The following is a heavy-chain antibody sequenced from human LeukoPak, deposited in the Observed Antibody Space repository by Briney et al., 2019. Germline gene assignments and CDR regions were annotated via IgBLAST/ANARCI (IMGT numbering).Heavy chain of an antibody. D-gene: IGHD3-16*02. Sequence: ASVKVSCKASGYTFTSYGISWVRQAPGQGLEWMGWISAYNSNTNYAQKLQGRVTMTTDTSTSTAYMELRSLRSDDTAVYYCARVHYDYVWGSYRYTDTFDYWGQGTLVTVSS. V-gene: IGHV1-18*01. J-gene: IGHJ4*02. CDR3: ARVHYDYVWGSYRYTDTFDY. CDR2: ISAYNSNT. CDR1: GYTFTSYG.